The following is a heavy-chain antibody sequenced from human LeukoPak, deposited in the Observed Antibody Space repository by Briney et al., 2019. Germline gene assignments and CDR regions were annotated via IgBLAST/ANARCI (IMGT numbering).Heavy chain of an antibody. D-gene: IGHD3-22*01. J-gene: IGHJ4*02. CDR2: IYYSGST. V-gene: IGHV4-61*01. Sequence: SETLSLTCTVSGGSLSSSSYYWSWIRQPPGKGLEWIGYIYYSGSTNYNPSLKSRVTISVDTSKNQFSLKLSSVTAADTAVYYCARGDGAYYYDSSGYYPSLYFDYWGQGTLVTVSS. CDR1: GGSLSSSSYY. CDR3: ARGDGAYYYDSSGYYPSLYFDY.